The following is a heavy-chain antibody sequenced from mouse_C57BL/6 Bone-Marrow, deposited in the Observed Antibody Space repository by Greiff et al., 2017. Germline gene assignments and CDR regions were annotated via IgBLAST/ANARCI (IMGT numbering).Heavy chain of an antibody. V-gene: IGHV1-26*01. D-gene: IGHD5-1*01. J-gene: IGHJ3*01. Sequence: EVQLQQSGPELVKPGASVKISCKASGYTFTDYYMNWVKQSHGKSLEWIGDINPNNGGTSYNQKFKGKATLTVDKSSSTAYMELRSLTSEVSAVYYCASLSSYVSLDYWGQGTLVTVSA. CDR3: ASLSSYVSLDY. CDR1: GYTFTDYY. CDR2: INPNNGGT.